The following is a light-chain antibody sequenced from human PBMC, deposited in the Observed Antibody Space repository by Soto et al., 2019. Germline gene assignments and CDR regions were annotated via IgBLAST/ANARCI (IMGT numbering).Light chain of an antibody. CDR1: SSDVGGYNY. V-gene: IGLV2-14*01. CDR3: SSYSRGSTYV. Sequence: QSVLTQPASVSGAPGQSITVSCTGTSSDVGGYNYVSWYQQYPGKVPRLMIYDVTNRPSGVSNRFSGSKSGNTASLTISGLQAEDEADYYCSSYSRGSTYVFGTGTKVTV. CDR2: DVT. J-gene: IGLJ1*01.